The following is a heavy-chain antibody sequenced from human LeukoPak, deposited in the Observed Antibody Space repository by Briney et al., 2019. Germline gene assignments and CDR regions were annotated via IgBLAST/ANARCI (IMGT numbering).Heavy chain of an antibody. V-gene: IGHV3-7*01. CDR2: IKVDGSDK. D-gene: IGHD2-21*02. J-gene: IGHJ2*01. CDR1: GISFSNYW. Sequence: PGGSLRLSCAASGISFSNYWMTWIRQAPEKGLQWVANIKVDGSDKNYADSVKGRFTISRDNAKNLLYLQMNSLRAEDTAVYYCARWTDWYFDLWGRGTLVTVSS. CDR3: ARWTDWYFDL.